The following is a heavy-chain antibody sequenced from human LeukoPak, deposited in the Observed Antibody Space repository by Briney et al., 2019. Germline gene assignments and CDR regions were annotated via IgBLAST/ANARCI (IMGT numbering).Heavy chain of an antibody. D-gene: IGHD5-24*01. CDR1: GYTFTDYY. J-gene: IGHJ4*02. CDR2: INPNSGGT. CDR3: ARGPDSWLPIDY. Sequence: GASVKVSCKTSGYTFTDYYMHWVRQAPGQGLEWMGWINPNSGGTNYAQKFQGRVTMTRDTSISTAYMELRSLRSDDTAVYYCARGPDSWLPIDYWGQGTLVTVSS. V-gene: IGHV1-2*02.